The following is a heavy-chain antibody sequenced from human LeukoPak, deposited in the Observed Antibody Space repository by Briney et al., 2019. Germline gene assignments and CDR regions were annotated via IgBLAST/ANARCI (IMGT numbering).Heavy chain of an antibody. J-gene: IGHJ6*02. CDR3: ARKAATQYYYYGMDV. D-gene: IGHD6-13*01. CDR2: IYTSGST. V-gene: IGHV4-61*02. CDR1: GGSISSGSYY. Sequence: SETLSLTCTVSGGSISSGSYYWSWIRQPAGKGLEWLGRIYTSGSTNYNPSLKSRVTISVDTSKNQFSLKLSSVTAADTAVYYCARKAATQYYYYGMDVWGQGTTVTVSS.